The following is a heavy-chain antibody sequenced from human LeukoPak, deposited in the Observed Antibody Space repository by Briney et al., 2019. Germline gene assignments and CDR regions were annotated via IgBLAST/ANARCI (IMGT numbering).Heavy chain of an antibody. Sequence: GGSLRLSCAASGFTFSNARMSWVRQAPGKGLEWVGRIKRKTDGGTTDYAAPVKGRFSISRDDSKNTLYLQMNSLKTEDTAVYYCTTLGAFDYWGLGTLVTVSS. J-gene: IGHJ4*02. CDR2: IKRKTDGGTT. CDR1: GFTFSNAR. D-gene: IGHD4/OR15-4a*01. V-gene: IGHV3-15*01. CDR3: TTLGAFDY.